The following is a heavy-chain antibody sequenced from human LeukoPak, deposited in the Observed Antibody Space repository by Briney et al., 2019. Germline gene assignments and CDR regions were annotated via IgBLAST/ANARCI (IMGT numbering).Heavy chain of an antibody. CDR2: INPNRGGT. CDR3: ARFPYYYGMDV. V-gene: IGHV1-2*02. J-gene: IGHJ6*02. Sequence: ASVKVSCKASGYTFTGYYMHWVRQAPGQGIEWMGWINPNRGGTNYAQKFQSRVTMTRDTSISTAYMELSRLRSDDTAVYYCARFPYYYGMDVWGQGTTVTVSS. CDR1: GYTFTGYY.